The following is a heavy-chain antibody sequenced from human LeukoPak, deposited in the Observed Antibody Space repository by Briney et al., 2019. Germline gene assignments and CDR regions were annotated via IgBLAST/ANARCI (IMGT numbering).Heavy chain of an antibody. J-gene: IGHJ4*02. D-gene: IGHD7-27*01. CDR2: IDPSDSDI. CDR1: GYSFTSYW. Sequence: GASLKISCQASGYSFTSYWIGWVRPMPGKGLEWMGIIDPSDSDIRYTPSFQGQVTISADKSLSTAYLQWNSLKASDTAIYYCARQTAMGRSGDYWGQGTLVTVSS. CDR3: ARQTAMGRSGDY. V-gene: IGHV5-51*01.